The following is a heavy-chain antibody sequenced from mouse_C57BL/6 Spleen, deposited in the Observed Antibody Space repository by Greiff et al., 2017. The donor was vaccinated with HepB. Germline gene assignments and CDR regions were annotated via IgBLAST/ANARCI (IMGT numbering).Heavy chain of an antibody. V-gene: IGHV1-69*01. J-gene: IGHJ4*01. CDR1: GYTFTSYW. D-gene: IGHD1-2*01. CDR2: IDPSDSYT. Sequence: QVQLQQPGAELVMPGASVKLSCKASGYTFTSYWMHWVKQRPGQGLEWIGEIDPSDSYTNYNQKFKGKSTLTVDKSSSTAYMQLSSLTSEDSAVYYCARFTAARDYWGQGTSVTVSS. CDR3: ARFTAARDY.